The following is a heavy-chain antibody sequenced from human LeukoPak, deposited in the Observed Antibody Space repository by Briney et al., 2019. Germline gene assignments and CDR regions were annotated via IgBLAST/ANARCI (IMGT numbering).Heavy chain of an antibody. D-gene: IGHD6-13*01. CDR1: GLTFSSYS. V-gene: IGHV3-7*01. J-gene: IGHJ4*02. CDR2: VNQDGTEK. Sequence: GGSLRLSCSASGLTFSSYSMNWVRQAPGKGLEWVGNVNQDGTEKYYMDSVKGRFTISRDNAKNSLYLQMNSLRAEDTAVYYCARRIAAAAAPYYFDYWGQGTLVTVSS. CDR3: ARRIAAAAAPYYFDY.